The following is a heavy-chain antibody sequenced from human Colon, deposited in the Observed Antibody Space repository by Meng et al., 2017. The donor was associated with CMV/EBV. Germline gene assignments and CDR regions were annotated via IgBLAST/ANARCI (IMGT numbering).Heavy chain of an antibody. CDR2: INSDEAGA. CDR1: GFPFNTYW. J-gene: IGHJ6*02. V-gene: IGHV3-74*01. Sequence: GGSLRLSCAASGFPFNTYWMHWVRQGPGKGLEWVSRINSDEAGADYAVSVKGRFTISRDNAKRTLYLQMNSLRGDDTAIYYCARGPRGYGMDVWGQGTTVTVSS. CDR3: ARGPRGYGMDV.